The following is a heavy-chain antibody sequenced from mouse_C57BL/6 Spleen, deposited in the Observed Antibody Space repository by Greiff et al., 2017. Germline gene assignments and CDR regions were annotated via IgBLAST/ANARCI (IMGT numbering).Heavy chain of an antibody. CDR1: GFTFTDYY. CDR2: IRNKANGYTT. Sequence: EVHLVESGGGLEQPGGSLSLSCAASGFTFTDYYMSWVSQPPGKALEWLGFIRNKANGYTTEYSASVKGRFTISSDDSQSILYLQMNALRAEDSGTYYCARYKDYYDYSYYARDYWGQGTSVTVSS. J-gene: IGHJ4*01. CDR3: ARYKDYYDYSYYARDY. D-gene: IGHD2-4*01. V-gene: IGHV7-3*01.